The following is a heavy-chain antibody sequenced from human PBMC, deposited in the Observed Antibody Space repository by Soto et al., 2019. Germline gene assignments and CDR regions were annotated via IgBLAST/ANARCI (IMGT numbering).Heavy chain of an antibody. V-gene: IGHV5-51*01. CDR3: ARVRDSTIFDP. CDR1: GYTFARLW. Sequence: GASLKISCTGSGYTFARLWFAWVRQMPGKGLEWMGIIHPDDSDTRYSPSFQGQVTISADKSLSTAYLQWSSLKASDTAMYYCARVRDSTIFDPWGQGTPVTVSS. CDR2: IHPDDSDT. J-gene: IGHJ5*02. D-gene: IGHD3-22*01.